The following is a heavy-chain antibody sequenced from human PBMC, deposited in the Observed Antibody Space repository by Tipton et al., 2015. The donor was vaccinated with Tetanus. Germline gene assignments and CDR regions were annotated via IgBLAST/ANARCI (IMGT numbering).Heavy chain of an antibody. J-gene: IGHJ4*02. CDR1: GVSIADNSNY. CDR3: ARDRARGARGWNYFDY. D-gene: IGHD1-26*01. CDR2: IYFSGST. V-gene: IGHV4-31*03. Sequence: TLSLTCTVSGVSIADNSNYWGWIRQPPGKGLEWIGDIYFSGSTYYNPSLKSRVTISVDTSKNQFSLKLKSVTAADTAVYYCARDRARGARGWNYFDYWGQGTLVTVSS.